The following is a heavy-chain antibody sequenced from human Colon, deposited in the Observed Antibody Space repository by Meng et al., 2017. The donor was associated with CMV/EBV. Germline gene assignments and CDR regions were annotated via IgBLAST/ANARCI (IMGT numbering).Heavy chain of an antibody. J-gene: IGHJ6*02. V-gene: IGHV3-53*01. D-gene: IGHD3-10*01. CDR1: GFNINENY. CDR2: IYTSGST. Sequence: GESLKISCVASGFNINENYISWVRQPPGRGLEWISFIYTSGSTFYAGSVKGRFTVSRNLSENTVYLQMNSLRVEDSAVYFCAKDRGRLFRDYYFGLDVWGQGTTVTVSS. CDR3: AKDRGRLFRDYYFGLDV.